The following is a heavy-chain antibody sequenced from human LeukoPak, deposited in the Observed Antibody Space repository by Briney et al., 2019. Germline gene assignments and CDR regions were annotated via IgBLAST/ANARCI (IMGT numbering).Heavy chain of an antibody. CDR3: ARNPGIVANKSYYYYYGMDV. CDR2: IYYSGST. Sequence: PSETLSLTCTVSGGSISSYYWSWIRQPPGKGLEWIGYIYYSGSTNYNPSLKSRVTISVDTSKNQFSLRLGSVTAADTAVYYCARNPGIVANKSYYYYYGMDVWGQGTTVTVSS. CDR1: GGSISSYY. V-gene: IGHV4-59*01. J-gene: IGHJ6*02. D-gene: IGHD2-15*01.